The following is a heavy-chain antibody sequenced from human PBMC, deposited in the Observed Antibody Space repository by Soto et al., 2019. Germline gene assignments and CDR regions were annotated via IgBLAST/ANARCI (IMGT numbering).Heavy chain of an antibody. CDR3: ARAPGSSSRPLVFDY. V-gene: IGHV1-18*04. CDR1: GYTFTSYG. D-gene: IGHD6-6*01. J-gene: IGHJ4*02. Sequence: GASVKVSCKASGYTFTSYGISWVRQAPGQGLEWMGWISAYNGNTQYAQKVQGRVTMTTDTSTNTAYMELRSLRSDDTAVYYCARAPGSSSRPLVFDYWGQGTLVTVSS. CDR2: ISAYNGNT.